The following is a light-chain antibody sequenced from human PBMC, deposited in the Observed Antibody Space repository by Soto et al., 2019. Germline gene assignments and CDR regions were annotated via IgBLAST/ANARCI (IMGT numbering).Light chain of an antibody. Sequence: ALQMTQSPSSLSASVGDIVTITCRASQAIRTELGWYQQKPGKAPKLLIYGATTLQSGVPSTFSGSGSATDFTLNISGLQPEDFATYYGLQDYNYPRTFGQGTKVEVE. CDR3: LQDYNYPRT. V-gene: IGKV1-6*01. CDR1: QAIRTE. J-gene: IGKJ1*01. CDR2: GAT.